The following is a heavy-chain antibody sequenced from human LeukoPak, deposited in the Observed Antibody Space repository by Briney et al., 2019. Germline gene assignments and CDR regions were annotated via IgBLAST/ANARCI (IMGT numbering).Heavy chain of an antibody. CDR3: ARDSGSGSYYPAYYYYMDV. CDR2: ISAYNGNT. D-gene: IGHD3-10*01. Sequence: ASVKASCKASGYTFTSYGISWVRQAPGQGLEWMGWISAYNGNTNYAQKLQGRVTMTTDTSTSTAYMELRSLRSDDTAVYYCARDSGSGSYYPAYYYYMDVWGKGTTVTVSS. V-gene: IGHV1-18*01. J-gene: IGHJ6*03. CDR1: GYTFTSYG.